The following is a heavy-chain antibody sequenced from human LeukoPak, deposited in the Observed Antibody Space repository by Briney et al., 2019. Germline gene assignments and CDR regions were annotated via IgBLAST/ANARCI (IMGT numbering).Heavy chain of an antibody. CDR1: GYTFIGYY. CDR2: INPNSGAT. J-gene: IGHJ4*02. V-gene: IGHV1-2*02. CDR3: ARAPNPVTTDDY. D-gene: IGHD4-17*01. Sequence: ASVKVSCKTSGYTFIGYYMHWVRQAPGKGLEWVGWINPNSGATTYAQKFQGRVTMTRDTSITTVYMELSRLRSDDAAVYYCARAPNPVTTDDYGGRGTLVTVSS.